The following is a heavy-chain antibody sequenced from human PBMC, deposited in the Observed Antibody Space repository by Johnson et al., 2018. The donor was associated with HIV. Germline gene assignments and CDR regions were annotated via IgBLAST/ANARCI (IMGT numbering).Heavy chain of an antibody. J-gene: IGHJ3*02. D-gene: IGHD2-21*01. CDR3: ARDVGLLAYCGGDCADAFDI. Sequence: VQLVESGGGLIQPGGSLRLSCAASGFTVSSNYMSWVRQAPGKGLEWVSVIYSGGSTYTADSVKGRFTISRDHAKNSLYLQMNSLRAEDTAVYYCARDVGLLAYCGGDCADAFDIWGQGTMVTVSS. V-gene: IGHV3-53*01. CDR1: GFTVSSNY. CDR2: IYSGGST.